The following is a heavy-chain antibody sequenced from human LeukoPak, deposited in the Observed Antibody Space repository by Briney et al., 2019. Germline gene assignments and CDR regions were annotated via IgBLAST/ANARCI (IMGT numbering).Heavy chain of an antibody. CDR2: INGDGGYT. Sequence: PGGSLRLSCAASGFTFSNDWMHWVRQAPGKGLVWVSRINGDGGYTSYADSAKGRFTISRDNAKNTLYLQMNSLRAEDTAVYYCAKYTRGMDVWGQGTTVTVSS. V-gene: IGHV3-74*01. CDR1: GFTFSNDW. J-gene: IGHJ6*02. CDR3: AKYTRGMDV. D-gene: IGHD2-2*01.